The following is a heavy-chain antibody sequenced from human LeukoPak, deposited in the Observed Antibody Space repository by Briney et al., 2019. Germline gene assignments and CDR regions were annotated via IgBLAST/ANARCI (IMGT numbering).Heavy chain of an antibody. D-gene: IGHD6-19*01. J-gene: IGHJ4*02. CDR1: GYSISSGYF. CDR3: ARDVGWFDY. CDR2: IYHSGST. V-gene: IGHV4-38-2*02. Sequence: SETLSLTCTVSGYSISSGYFWGWIRQPPGKGLEWIGSIYHSGSTSYNPSLKSRVTMSVDTSKNQFSLKLSSVTAADTAVYYCARDVGWFDYWGQGTLVTVSS.